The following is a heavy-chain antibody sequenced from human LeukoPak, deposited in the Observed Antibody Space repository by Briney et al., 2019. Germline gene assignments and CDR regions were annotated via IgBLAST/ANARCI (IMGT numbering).Heavy chain of an antibody. V-gene: IGHV4-39*07. CDR2: IYYSGST. D-gene: IGHD3-22*01. J-gene: IGHJ4*02. Sequence: SETLSLTCTVSGGSISSSSYYWGWIRQPPGKGLEWIGSIYYSGSTYYNPSLKSRVTISVDTSKNQFSLKLSSVTAADTAVYYCASSYYDSSGYYLYWGQGTLVTVSS. CDR1: GGSISSSSYY. CDR3: ASSYYDSSGYYLY.